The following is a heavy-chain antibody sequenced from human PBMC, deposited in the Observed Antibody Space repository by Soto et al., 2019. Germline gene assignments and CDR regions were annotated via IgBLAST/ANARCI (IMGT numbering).Heavy chain of an antibody. V-gene: IGHV1-69*12. CDR3: ARDSKVVNAMPYYYYGMDV. Sequence: QVQLVQSGAEVKKPGSSVKVSCKASGGTFSSYAISWVRQAPGQGLEWMGGIIPIFGTANYAQKFQGRVTITADESTSTAYMELSSLRSEDTAVYYCARDSKVVNAMPYYYYGMDVWGQGTTVTVSS. CDR1: GGTFSSYA. J-gene: IGHJ6*02. D-gene: IGHD2-21*01. CDR2: IIPIFGTA.